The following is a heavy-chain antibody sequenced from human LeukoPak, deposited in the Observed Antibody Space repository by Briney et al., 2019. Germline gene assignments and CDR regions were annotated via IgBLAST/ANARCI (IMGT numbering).Heavy chain of an antibody. J-gene: IGHJ4*02. D-gene: IGHD6-13*01. CDR1: GYTFTGYY. Sequence: ASVKVSCKASGYTFTGYYMHWVRQAPGQGLEWMGWINPNSGGTNYAQKSQGRVTMTRDTSISTAYMELSRLRSDDTAVYYCATISSSWSSDYFAFDYWGQGTLVTVSS. V-gene: IGHV1-2*02. CDR3: ATISSSWSSDYFAFDY. CDR2: INPNSGGT.